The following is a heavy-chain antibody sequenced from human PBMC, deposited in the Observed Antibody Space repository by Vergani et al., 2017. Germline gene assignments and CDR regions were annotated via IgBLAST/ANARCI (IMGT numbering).Heavy chain of an antibody. CDR1: GYSFTSYW. CDR3: ARSIVVVPAAMSFDP. D-gene: IGHD2-2*01. V-gene: IGHV5-51*03. Sequence: EVQLVQSGAEVKKPGESLKISCKGSGYSFTSYWIGWVRQMPGKGLEWMGIIYPSDSDTRYSPSFQGQVTISADKSISTAYLQWSSLKASDTGMYYCARSIVVVPAAMSFDPWGQGTLVTVSS. CDR2: IYPSDSDT. J-gene: IGHJ5*02.